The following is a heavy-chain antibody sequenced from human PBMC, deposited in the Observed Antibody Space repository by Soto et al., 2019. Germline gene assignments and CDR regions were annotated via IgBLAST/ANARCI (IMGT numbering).Heavy chain of an antibody. CDR1: AASFSGYF. J-gene: IGHJ4*02. V-gene: IGHV4-59*01. D-gene: IGHD3-3*01. CDR2: VSYDGST. CDR3: ARGGYDFWSGPVTSADY. Sequence: SETLSLSCSISAASFSGYFLMWIRQPPGKGREWIGYVSYDGSTNYSPSLKSRVTISIDTSKKQFSLNLHSMTAADTAFYFCARGGYDFWSGPVTSADYWGAGILVTVSS.